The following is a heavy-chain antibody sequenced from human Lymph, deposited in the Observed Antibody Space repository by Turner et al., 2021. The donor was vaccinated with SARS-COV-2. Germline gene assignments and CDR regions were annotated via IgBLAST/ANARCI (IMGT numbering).Heavy chain of an antibody. D-gene: IGHD5-18*01. CDR3: ARGPKYSYDDY. Sequence: VQLVQSGAEVKKPGPSVKVSCKASGGTFSSYGISWVRQAPGQGLEWMGGIITILGIANYAQKSQGRVTITADKSTSTTYMELSSLRSEDTAVYYCARGPKYSYDDYWGQGTLVTVSS. V-gene: IGHV1-69*10. CDR1: GGTFSSYG. CDR2: IITILGIA. J-gene: IGHJ4*02.